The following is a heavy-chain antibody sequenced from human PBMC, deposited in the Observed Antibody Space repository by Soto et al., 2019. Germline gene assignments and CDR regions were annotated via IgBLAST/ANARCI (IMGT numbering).Heavy chain of an antibody. J-gene: IGHJ6*02. V-gene: IGHV4-39*01. D-gene: IGHD1-26*01. CDR2: IYYSGST. CDR3: AGRGDYYYGMDV. Sequence: SETLSLTCTVLGLSIISSSYYWGWIRQPPGKGLEWIGSIYYSGSTYYNPSLKSRVTISVDTSKNQFSLKLSSVTAADTAVYYCAGRGDYYYGMDVWGQGTTVT. CDR1: GLSIISSSYY.